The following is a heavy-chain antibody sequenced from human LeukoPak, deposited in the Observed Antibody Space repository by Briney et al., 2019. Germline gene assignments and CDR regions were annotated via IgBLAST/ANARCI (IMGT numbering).Heavy chain of an antibody. J-gene: IGHJ4*02. V-gene: IGHV3-74*01. CDR3: TIFYETN. CDR1: GFIFTKYW. D-gene: IGHD3-16*01. Sequence: GSLRLSCAASGFIFTKYWMHWVRQAPGKGLVWVSHVNSDGSATSYADSVKGRFTISRDNAKNTVYLHMNSLRVEDTAVYYCTIFYETNWGQEPLVT. CDR2: VNSDGSAT.